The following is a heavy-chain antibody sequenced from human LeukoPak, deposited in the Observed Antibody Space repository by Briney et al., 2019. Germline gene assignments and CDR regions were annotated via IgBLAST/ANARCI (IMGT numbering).Heavy chain of an antibody. V-gene: IGHV3-72*01. CDR2: SRSKAHGYST. CDR3: ARGAAATAATANYHGEDV. Sequence: PGGSLRLSCAASGFTFSSYGMHWVRQAPGKGLEWVGRSRSKAHGYSTEYAASVKGRFTVSRGGSKNSLYLQMNSLKVEDTAVYYCARGAAATAATANYHGEDVWGQGTTVTVSS. J-gene: IGHJ6*02. CDR1: GFTFSSYG. D-gene: IGHD2-15*01.